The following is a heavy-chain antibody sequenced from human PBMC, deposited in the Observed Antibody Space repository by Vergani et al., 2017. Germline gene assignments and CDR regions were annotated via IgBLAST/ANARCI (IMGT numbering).Heavy chain of an antibody. CDR3: ARDMGYYGSGSYGNGMDV. Sequence: QVQLQESGPGLVKPSQTLSLTCTVSGGSISSGSYYWSWIRQPXGKGLEWIGRIYTSGSTNYNPSLKSRVTISVDTSKNQFSLKLSSVTAADTAVYYCARDMGYYGSGSYGNGMDVWGQGTTVTVSS. CDR2: IYTSGST. CDR1: GGSISSGSYY. D-gene: IGHD3-10*01. J-gene: IGHJ6*02. V-gene: IGHV4-61*02.